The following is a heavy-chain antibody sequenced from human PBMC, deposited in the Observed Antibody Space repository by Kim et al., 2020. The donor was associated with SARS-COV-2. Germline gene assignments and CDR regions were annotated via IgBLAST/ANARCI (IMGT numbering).Heavy chain of an antibody. Sequence: SETLSLTCTVSGGYISSYYWSWIRQPPGKGLEWIGYIYYSGSTNYNPSLKSRVTISVDTSKNQFSLKLSSVTAADTAVYYCAREAWLSGWRMDVWGQGTT. J-gene: IGHJ6*02. V-gene: IGHV4-59*13. CDR1: GGYISSYY. CDR3: AREAWLSGWRMDV. D-gene: IGHD3-22*01. CDR2: IYYSGST.